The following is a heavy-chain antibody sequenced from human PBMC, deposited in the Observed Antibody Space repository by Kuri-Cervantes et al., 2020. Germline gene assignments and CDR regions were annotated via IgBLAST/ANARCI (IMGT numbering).Heavy chain of an antibody. J-gene: IGHJ6*03. Sequence: SETLSLTCTVSGGSISSYYWSWIRQPPGKGLEWIGYIYYSGSTNYNPSLKSRVTISVDTSKNQFSLKLSSVTAADTAVYYCARTIPAAFGYHYYYMDVWGKGTTVTVSS. CDR1: GGSISSYY. CDR2: IYYSGST. CDR3: ARTIPAAFGYHYYYMDV. D-gene: IGHD2-2*01. V-gene: IGHV4-59*01.